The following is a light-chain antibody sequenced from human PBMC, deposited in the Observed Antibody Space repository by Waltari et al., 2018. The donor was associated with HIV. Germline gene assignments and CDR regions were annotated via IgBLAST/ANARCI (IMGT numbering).Light chain of an antibody. CDR3: QSYDSSLSGSEV. J-gene: IGLJ2*01. CDR2: GNT. CDR1: KSNIGANYH. V-gene: IGLV1-40*01. Sequence: QSVLTQPPSVSGAPGQRVTISCTGTKSNIGANYHVHWYQQLPGTAPKLLIYGNTNRPSGVPDRFSGSKSGTSASLVITGLRAEDEADYYCQSYDSSLSGSEVFGGGTKLSVL.